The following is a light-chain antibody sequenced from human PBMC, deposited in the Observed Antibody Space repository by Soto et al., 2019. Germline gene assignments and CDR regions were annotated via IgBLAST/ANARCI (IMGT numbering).Light chain of an antibody. CDR2: DVV. J-gene: IGLJ3*02. V-gene: IGLV2-14*01. CDR3: CSYTASGSFV. Sequence: QSALTQPASVSGSPGQSITISCTGTSKDVGGYDFVSWFQQFPGKAPKVVIYDVVHRPSGLSNRFSGSKSGNTASLTISGLQPDDEADYYCCSYTASGSFVFGGGTKLTVL. CDR1: SKDVGGYDF.